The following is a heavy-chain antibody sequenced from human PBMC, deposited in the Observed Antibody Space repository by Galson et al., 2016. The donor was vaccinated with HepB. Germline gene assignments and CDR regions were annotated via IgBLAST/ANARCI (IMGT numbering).Heavy chain of an antibody. V-gene: IGHV3-23*01. CDR2: ISGSGGST. Sequence: SLRLSCAASGFTFSSYAMSWVRQAPGKGLEWVSAISGSGGSTYYADSVKGRFTISRDNSKTTLYLQMNSLRAEDTAVYYCAKDKGTTYYGMDVWGRGTTVTVSS. CDR3: AKDKGTTYYGMDV. CDR1: GFTFSSYA. D-gene: IGHD1-1*01. J-gene: IGHJ6*02.